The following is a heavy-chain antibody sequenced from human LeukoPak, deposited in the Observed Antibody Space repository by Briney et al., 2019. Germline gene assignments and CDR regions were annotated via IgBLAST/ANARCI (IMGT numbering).Heavy chain of an antibody. J-gene: IGHJ4*02. D-gene: IGHD3-10*01. CDR2: IYYSGST. Sequence: SETLSLTCTVSGGSISSSSYYWGWIRQPPGKGLEWIGSIYYSGSTYYNPSLKSRVTISVDTSKNQFSLKLSSVTAADTAVYYCARLLWFGRYYFDYWGQGTLVTVSS. CDR1: GGSISSSSYY. V-gene: IGHV4-39*01. CDR3: ARLLWFGRYYFDY.